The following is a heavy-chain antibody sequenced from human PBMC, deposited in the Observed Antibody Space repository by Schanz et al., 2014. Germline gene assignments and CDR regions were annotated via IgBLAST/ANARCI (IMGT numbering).Heavy chain of an antibody. CDR3: ARVYRWQHILGHFDS. Sequence: QVQLVQSGAEVKKPGASVKVSCKSSGYTFTDYHIHWVRQAPGQGLEYMGRINPNSGGTNFAQNFQGRVTMTRDTSITAAYMDLSRLTSDDTAVYYCARVYRWQHILGHFDSWGQGSLVTVSS. V-gene: IGHV1-2*06. J-gene: IGHJ4*02. CDR1: GYTFTDYH. CDR2: INPNSGGT. D-gene: IGHD6-13*01.